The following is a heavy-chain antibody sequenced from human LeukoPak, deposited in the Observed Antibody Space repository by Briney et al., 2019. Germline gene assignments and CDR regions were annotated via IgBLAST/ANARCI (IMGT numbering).Heavy chain of an antibody. D-gene: IGHD3-22*01. V-gene: IGHV4-59*01. J-gene: IGHJ5*02. CDR1: GGSISSYY. Sequence: SETLSLTCTVSGGSISSYYWSWIRQPPGKGLEWIGYIYYSGSTNYNPSLKSRVTILVDTSKNQFSLKLSSVTAADTAVYYCARADYYDSSGYHNWFDPWGQGTLVTVSS. CDR2: IYYSGST. CDR3: ARADYYDSSGYHNWFDP.